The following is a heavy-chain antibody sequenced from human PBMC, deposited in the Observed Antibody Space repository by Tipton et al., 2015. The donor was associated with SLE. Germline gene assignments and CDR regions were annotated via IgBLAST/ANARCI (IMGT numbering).Heavy chain of an antibody. Sequence: QVQLVQSGAEVKKPGASVKVSCKASGYTFTSYGISWVRQAPGQGLEWMGWISAYNGNTNYAQILQGRVTMTTDTSTSTAYMELRSLRSDDTSVYYCARDRGFWSRYLDAFDIWGQGTMVTVSS. CDR2: ISAYNGNT. J-gene: IGHJ3*02. CDR1: GYTFTSYG. V-gene: IGHV1-18*01. D-gene: IGHD3-3*01. CDR3: ARDRGFWSRYLDAFDI.